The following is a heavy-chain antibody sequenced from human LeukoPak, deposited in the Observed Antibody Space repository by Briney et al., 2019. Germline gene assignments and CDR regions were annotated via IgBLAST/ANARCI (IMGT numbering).Heavy chain of an antibody. CDR1: GGSFSGYY. J-gene: IGHJ5*02. D-gene: IGHD3-22*01. CDR2: INHSGST. V-gene: IGHV4-34*01. Sequence: SETLSLTCAVYGGSFSGYYWSWIRQPPGMGLEWIGEINHSGSTNYNPSLKSRVTISVDTSKNQFSLKLSSVTASDTAVYYCARRRVSRGVVITNWFDPWGQGTLVTVSS. CDR3: ARRRVSRGVVITNWFDP.